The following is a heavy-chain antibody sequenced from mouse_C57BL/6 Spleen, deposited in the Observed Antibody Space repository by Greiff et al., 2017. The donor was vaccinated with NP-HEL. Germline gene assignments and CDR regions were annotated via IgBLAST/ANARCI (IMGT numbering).Heavy chain of an antibody. V-gene: IGHV5-16*01. D-gene: IGHD2-2*01. CDR3: ARKIYYGYDCAMDY. Sequence: EVQLVESEGGLVQPGSSMKLSCTASGFTFSDYYMAWVRQVPEKGLEWVANINYDGSSTYYLDSLKSRFIISRDNAKNILYLQMSSLKSEDTATYYCARKIYYGYDCAMDYWGQGTSVTVSS. J-gene: IGHJ4*01. CDR1: GFTFSDYY. CDR2: INYDGSST.